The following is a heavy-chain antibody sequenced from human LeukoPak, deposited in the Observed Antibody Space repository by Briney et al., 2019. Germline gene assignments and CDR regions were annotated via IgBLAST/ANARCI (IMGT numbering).Heavy chain of an antibody. CDR1: GFTFSSYS. J-gene: IGHJ4*02. D-gene: IGHD3-10*01. V-gene: IGHV3-21*01. CDR2: ISGSSSYI. CDR3: AIRGSPMVRNY. Sequence: GGSLTLSCAASGFTFSSYSMNWVRPAPVKGLEWGSAISGSSSYIYYADSVKGRFTISIDNAKNSLYLQMNSLRAEDTAVYYCAIRGSPMVRNYWGQGTLVTVSS.